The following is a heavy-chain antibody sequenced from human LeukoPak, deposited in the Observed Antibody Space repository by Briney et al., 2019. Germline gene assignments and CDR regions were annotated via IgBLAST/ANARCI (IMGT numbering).Heavy chain of an antibody. CDR3: AKATGYLL. V-gene: IGHV3-23*01. Sequence: GGSLRLSCAASGFTFISYAMSWVRQAPGKGLEWVSTISNSDYSTYYADSVKGRFTISRANSENTLYLQMNSLRAEDTAVYYCAKATGYLLWGQGTLVTVSS. J-gene: IGHJ4*02. D-gene: IGHD1-14*01. CDR1: GFTFISYA. CDR2: ISNSDYST.